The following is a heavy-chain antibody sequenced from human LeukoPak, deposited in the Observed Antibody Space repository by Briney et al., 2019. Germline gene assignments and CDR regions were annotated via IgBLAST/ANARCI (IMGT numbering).Heavy chain of an antibody. V-gene: IGHV3-74*01. J-gene: IGHJ6*02. D-gene: IGHD3-22*01. CDR2: INSAGNNT. Sequence: GGSLRLSCAASGFTLSSHWMHWVRQAPGKGLVWVSRINSAGNNTHSVDSVKGRFTIYRDNAKNTLYLQMNSLRNEDTAVYYCAREWFYGLDVWGQGTTVIVSS. CDR1: GFTLSSHW. CDR3: AREWFYGLDV.